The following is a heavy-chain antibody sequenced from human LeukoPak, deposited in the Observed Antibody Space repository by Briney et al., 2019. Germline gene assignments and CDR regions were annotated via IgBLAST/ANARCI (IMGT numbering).Heavy chain of an antibody. Sequence: PGGSLRLSCAASGFTFSNAWMSWVRQAPGKGLEWVGRIKSKTDGGTTDYAAPVKGRFTISRDDSKNTLYLQMNSLKTEDTAVYYCTTEQQKRGPTTWDYWGQGTLVTVSS. CDR3: TTEQQKRGPTTWDY. V-gene: IGHV3-15*01. J-gene: IGHJ4*02. CDR2: IKSKTDGGTT. D-gene: IGHD6-13*01. CDR1: GFTFSNAW.